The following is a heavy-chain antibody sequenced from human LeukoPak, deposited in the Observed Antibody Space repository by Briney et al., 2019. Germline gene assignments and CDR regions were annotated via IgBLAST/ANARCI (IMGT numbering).Heavy chain of an antibody. J-gene: IGHJ5*02. V-gene: IGHV4-34*01. Sequence: SETLSLTCAVYGGSFSGYYWSWIRQPPGKGLEWIGEINHSGSTNYNPSLKSRVTISVDTSKNQFSLKLSSVTAADTAVYYCARAAVVTAFDPWGQGTLVTVSS. D-gene: IGHD2-21*02. CDR1: GGSFSGYY. CDR3: ARAAVVTAFDP. CDR2: INHSGST.